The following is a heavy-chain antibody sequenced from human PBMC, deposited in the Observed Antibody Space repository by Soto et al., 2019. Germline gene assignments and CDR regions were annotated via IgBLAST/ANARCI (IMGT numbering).Heavy chain of an antibody. CDR3: ARGHSSSSFYFDY. J-gene: IGHJ4*02. D-gene: IGHD6-6*01. Sequence: SETLSLTCTVSGGSTISGDYYWGWIRQPPGKGLEWIGYIYYSGSTYYNPSLKSRVIISVDTSKNQFSLKLSSVTAADTAVYYCARGHSSSSFYFDYWGQGTLVTVSS. V-gene: IGHV4-30-4*01. CDR1: GGSTISGDYY. CDR2: IYYSGST.